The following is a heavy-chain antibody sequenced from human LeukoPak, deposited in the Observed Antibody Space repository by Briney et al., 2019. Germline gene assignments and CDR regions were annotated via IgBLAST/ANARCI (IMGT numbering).Heavy chain of an antibody. CDR1: GGTFSSYA. V-gene: IGHV1-69*01. J-gene: IGHJ6*02. CDR2: IIPIFGAA. D-gene: IGHD4-17*01. Sequence: ASVKVSCKASGGTFSSYAISWVRQAPGQGLEWMGGIIPIFGAANYAQKFQGRVTITADASTTTAYLDLSSLRSEDTAVYYCARALTTVSYYYGMDVWGQGTTVTVSS. CDR3: ARALTTVSYYYGMDV.